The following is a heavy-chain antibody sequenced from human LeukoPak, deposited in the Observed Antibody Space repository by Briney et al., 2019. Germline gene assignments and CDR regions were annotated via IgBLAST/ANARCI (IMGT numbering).Heavy chain of an antibody. CDR3: ARAIWHASGTTAFDS. CDR1: GGSISSYY. V-gene: IGHV4-4*07. CDR2: IYNSGSIDYNT. Sequence: PSETLSLTCTVSGGSISSYYWSWIRQPAGKGLEWIGRIYNSGSIDYNTNYNPSLSSRVTMSLDTSKSQFSLKLNSVTAADTAVYYCARAIWHASGTTAFDSWGQGTLVTVSA. D-gene: IGHD1-1*01. J-gene: IGHJ4*02.